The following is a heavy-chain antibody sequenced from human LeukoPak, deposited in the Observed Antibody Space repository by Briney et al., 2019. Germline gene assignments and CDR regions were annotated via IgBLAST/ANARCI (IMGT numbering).Heavy chain of an antibody. Sequence: QSGASLRLSCAASGFTFTNYAMGWVRQAPGKGLERVSAISGSGANTYYADSVRGRFTIFRDNSANTLYLQMNSLRAEDTAVYYCAKIPHPSYYFDYWGQGTLVTVSS. J-gene: IGHJ4*02. D-gene: IGHD2-21*01. V-gene: IGHV3-23*01. CDR1: GFTFTNYA. CDR3: AKIPHPSYYFDY. CDR2: ISGSGANT.